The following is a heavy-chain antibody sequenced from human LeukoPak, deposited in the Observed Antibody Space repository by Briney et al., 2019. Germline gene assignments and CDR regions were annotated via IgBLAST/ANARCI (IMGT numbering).Heavy chain of an antibody. Sequence: GGSLRLSCAASGFTVSSNYMSWVRQAPGKGREWVSVIYSGCSTYYADSVKGRFTISRDNSKNTLYLQMNSLRAEDTAVYYCAREEPKRWLQFGGQGSLVTVSS. CDR3: AREEPKRWLQF. CDR1: GFTVSSNY. CDR2: IYSGCST. D-gene: IGHD5-24*01. J-gene: IGHJ4*02. V-gene: IGHV3-53*01.